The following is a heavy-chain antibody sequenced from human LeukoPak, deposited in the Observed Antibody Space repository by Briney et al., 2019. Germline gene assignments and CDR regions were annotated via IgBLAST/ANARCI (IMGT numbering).Heavy chain of an antibody. V-gene: IGHV5-51*01. J-gene: IGHJ4*02. CDR2: IYPGDSDT. Sequence: GESLKISCKGSGYNFATYWIAWVRQMPGKGLEWMGIIYPGDSDTRYSPSFQGQVTISADKSISTAYLQWSSLKASDTAMYYCAIKGDYYDSSGYYYYFDYWGQGTLVTVSS. CDR3: AIKGDYYDSSGYYYYFDY. CDR1: GYNFATYW. D-gene: IGHD3-22*01.